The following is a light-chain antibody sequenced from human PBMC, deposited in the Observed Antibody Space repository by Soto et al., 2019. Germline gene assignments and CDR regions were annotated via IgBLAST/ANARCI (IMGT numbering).Light chain of an antibody. V-gene: IGLV7-46*01. J-gene: IGLJ3*02. CDR3: LRSYSGAWV. CDR2: DTS. Sequence: QAVVTQEPSLTVSPGGTGTLTCGSSTGAVTSGHYPYWFQQKPGKAPRTLIYDTSNKHSWTPARFSGSLLGGKAALTLSGAQPEDEAEYYCLRSYSGAWVFCGGTTLTVL. CDR1: TGAVTSGHY.